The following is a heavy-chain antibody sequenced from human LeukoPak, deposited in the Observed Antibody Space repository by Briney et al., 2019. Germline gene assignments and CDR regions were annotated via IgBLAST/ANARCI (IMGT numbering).Heavy chain of an antibody. D-gene: IGHD6-19*01. CDR3: TRSSGYTSGWYFDY. CDR1: GFTFGDYV. Sequence: PGRSLRLSCTTSGFTFGDYVMSWFRQAPGTGLQWVGFIRSKLYGGTTEYAASVRGRFTISRDDSQSIAYLQMNSLKTEDTAMYYCTRSSGYTSGWYFDYWGQRTPVTVSS. J-gene: IGHJ4*02. CDR2: IRSKLYGGTT. V-gene: IGHV3-49*03.